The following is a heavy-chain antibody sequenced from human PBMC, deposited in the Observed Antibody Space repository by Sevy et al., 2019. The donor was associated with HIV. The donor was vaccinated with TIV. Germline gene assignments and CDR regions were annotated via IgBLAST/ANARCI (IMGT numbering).Heavy chain of an antibody. Sequence: GGSLRLSCAASGFTFSSYAMSWVRQAPGKGLEWVSAISGSGGSTYYADSVKGRFTISRDNSKNRLYMQMNSLRAEDTAVYYCARWRAAAAGNYFQHWGQGTLVTVSS. J-gene: IGHJ1*01. CDR3: ARWRAAAAGNYFQH. CDR2: ISGSGGST. D-gene: IGHD6-13*01. V-gene: IGHV3-23*01. CDR1: GFTFSSYA.